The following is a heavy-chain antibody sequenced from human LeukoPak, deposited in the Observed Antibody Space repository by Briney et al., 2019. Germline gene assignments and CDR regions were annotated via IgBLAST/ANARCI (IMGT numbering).Heavy chain of an antibody. Sequence: GGSLRLSCAASGFTFSDHYMDWVRQAPGKGLEWVGRSRNKANSYIIDYTASVMGRFTISRDDSKNSLYLQMNSLKPEDTAVYYCARLFGSGTYYMSDYWGQGTLVTVSS. D-gene: IGHD3-10*01. CDR3: ARLFGSGTYYMSDY. V-gene: IGHV3-72*01. CDR1: GFTFSDHY. CDR2: SRNKANSYII. J-gene: IGHJ4*02.